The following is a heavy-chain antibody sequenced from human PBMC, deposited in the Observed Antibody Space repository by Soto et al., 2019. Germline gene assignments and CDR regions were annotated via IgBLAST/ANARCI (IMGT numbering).Heavy chain of an antibody. CDR1: GFTFSNYR. D-gene: IGHD1-1*01. Sequence: PGGSLRLSCATSGFTFSNYRMNWVREAPGKGLEWVASISGSGKDTFYRDSVKGRFTISRDNAESSLVLQMNSLTVDDTAVYHCARVHLVRTSSYYCGMDVWGPANTVTVSS. V-gene: IGHV3-21*06. CDR3: ARVHLVRTSSYYCGMDV. CDR2: ISGSGKDT. J-gene: IGHJ6*02.